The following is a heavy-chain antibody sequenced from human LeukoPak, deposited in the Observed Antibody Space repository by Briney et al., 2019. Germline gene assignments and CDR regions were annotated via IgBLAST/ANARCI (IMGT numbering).Heavy chain of an antibody. D-gene: IGHD3-22*01. CDR2: IRSKAYGGTT. J-gene: IGHJ4*02. V-gene: IGHV3-49*04. Sequence: GGSPRLSCTASGFTFGDYAMSWVRQAPGKGLEWVGFIRSKAYGGTTEYAASVKGRFTISRDDSKSIAYLQMNSLKTEDTAVYYCTREWSSYYYDSSGYVYWGQGTLVTVSS. CDR3: TREWSSYYYDSSGYVY. CDR1: GFTFGDYA.